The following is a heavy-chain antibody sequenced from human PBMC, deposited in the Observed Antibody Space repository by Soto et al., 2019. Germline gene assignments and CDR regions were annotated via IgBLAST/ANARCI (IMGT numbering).Heavy chain of an antibody. D-gene: IGHD5-18*01. J-gene: IGHJ4*02. Sequence: PGGSLRLSCAASGFTFDDYGMGWVRQLPGKGLEWVSGINWSGETTAYGDSVKGRFTISRDNAKNSLYLQMNSLRAEDTALYYCAIGHTTLISPDSYAYSGQGTPDTVSS. V-gene: IGHV3-20*04. CDR2: INWSGETT. CDR1: GFTFDDYG. CDR3: AIGHTTLISPDSYAY.